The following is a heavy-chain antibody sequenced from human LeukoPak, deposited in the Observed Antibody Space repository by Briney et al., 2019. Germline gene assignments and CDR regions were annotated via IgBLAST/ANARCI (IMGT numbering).Heavy chain of an antibody. CDR2: ISSTSNYI. V-gene: IGHV3-21*01. CDR1: GFTFSTYS. J-gene: IGHJ3*02. Sequence: GGSLRLSCPASGFTFSTYSMKWVRQAPGKGLEWVSSISSTSNYIYYADSVKGRFTISRDNAKNSLYLQMNSLRAEDTAMYFCTREGMGRRAFDIWGQGTMVTVSS. CDR3: TREGMGRRAFDI. D-gene: IGHD3-10*01.